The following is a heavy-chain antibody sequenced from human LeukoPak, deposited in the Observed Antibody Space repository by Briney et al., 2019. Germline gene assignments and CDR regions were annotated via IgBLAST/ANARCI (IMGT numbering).Heavy chain of an antibody. CDR2: SYHSGST. CDR3: ARDRYYGSGSYYHGWFDP. CDR1: GYSISSGDY. Sequence: SEALSLTCTVSGYSISSGDYWGWIRQRPGKGLEWSGMSYHSGSTDYNPSLKSRVTISVDSSKNKFSLKLSSVTAADTAVYYCARDRYYGSGSYYHGWFDPWGQGTLVTVSS. J-gene: IGHJ5*02. D-gene: IGHD3-10*01. V-gene: IGHV4-38-2*02.